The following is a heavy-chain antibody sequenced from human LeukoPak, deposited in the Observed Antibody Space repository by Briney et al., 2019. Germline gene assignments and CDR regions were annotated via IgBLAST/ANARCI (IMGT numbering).Heavy chain of an antibody. CDR3: ARGDGGGGTHPFDY. V-gene: IGHV3-33*01. Sequence: GGSLRLSCAASGFTFSTYGVNWVRQAPGKGLECVAVVWYDGSLKYYRDSVKGRFTISRDNSKNTLYLQMNSLRVEDTAVYYCARGDGGGGTHPFDYWGQGTLVTVSS. J-gene: IGHJ4*02. CDR1: GFTFSTYG. D-gene: IGHD2-15*01. CDR2: VWYDGSLK.